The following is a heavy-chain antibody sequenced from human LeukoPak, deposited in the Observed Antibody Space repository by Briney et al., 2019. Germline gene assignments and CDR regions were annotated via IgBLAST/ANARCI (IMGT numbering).Heavy chain of an antibody. Sequence: ASVKVSCKVSGYTLTELSVHWVRQAPGKGLEWMGGFDPEDGETIYAQKFQGRVTMTTDTSTSTAYMELRSLRSDDTAVYYCARGLIVVVVAAPVTDAFDIWGQGTMVTVSS. D-gene: IGHD2-15*01. CDR3: ARGLIVVVVAAPVTDAFDI. J-gene: IGHJ3*02. CDR1: GYTLTELS. CDR2: FDPEDGET. V-gene: IGHV1-24*01.